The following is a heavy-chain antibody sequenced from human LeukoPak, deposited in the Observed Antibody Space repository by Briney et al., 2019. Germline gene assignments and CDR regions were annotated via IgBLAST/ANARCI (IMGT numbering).Heavy chain of an antibody. CDR1: GFTFTSSA. Sequence: SVKVSCKASGFTFTSSAMQWVRQARGQRLEWIGWIVVGSGNTNYAQKFQERGTITRDMSTSTAYMELSSLRSEDTAVYYCAASPLYSSSWYRDYWGQGTLVTVSS. CDR3: AASPLYSSSWYRDY. D-gene: IGHD6-13*01. V-gene: IGHV1-58*02. J-gene: IGHJ4*02. CDR2: IVVGSGNT.